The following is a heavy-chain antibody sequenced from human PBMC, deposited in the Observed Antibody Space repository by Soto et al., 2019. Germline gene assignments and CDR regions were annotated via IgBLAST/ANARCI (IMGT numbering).Heavy chain of an antibody. CDR3: ARPCYRTGGVDS. J-gene: IGHJ4*02. V-gene: IGHV1-69*12. Sequence: QVQLVQSGAEVKKPGSSVKVSCKASGGTFSSYAISWVRQAPGQGLEWMGGIIPIFGTANYAQKFQGRVTINADEAKSPASMELGSMGSEDTAVDYCARPCYRTGGVDSWGQGTLVTVSS. CDR1: GGTFSSYA. CDR2: IIPIFGTA. D-gene: IGHD7-27*01.